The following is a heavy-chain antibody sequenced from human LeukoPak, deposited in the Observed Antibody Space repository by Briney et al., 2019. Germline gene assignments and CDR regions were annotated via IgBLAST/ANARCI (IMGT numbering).Heavy chain of an antibody. J-gene: IGHJ4*02. CDR1: GGTFSSYA. CDR2: IIPILGIA. V-gene: IGHV1-69*04. Sequence: SVKVSCKASGGTFSSYAISWVRQAPGQGLEWMGRIIPILGIANYAQKFQGRVTITADKSTSTAYMELSSLRSEDTAVYYCARDDGYSYRKGVDHFAYWGQGTLVTVSS. CDR3: ARDDGYSYRKGVDHFAY. D-gene: IGHD5-18*01.